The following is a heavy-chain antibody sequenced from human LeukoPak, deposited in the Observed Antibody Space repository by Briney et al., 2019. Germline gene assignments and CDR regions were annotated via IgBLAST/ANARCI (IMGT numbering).Heavy chain of an antibody. CDR3: TEFYDSSGWLRGDY. J-gene: IGHJ4*02. D-gene: IGHD6-19*01. CDR2: IRSKAYGGTT. V-gene: IGHV3-49*03. CDR1: GFTFGYSA. Sequence: GGSMRLSCTASGFTFGYSAMSWFRQAPGKGLEWVGFIRSKAYGGTTEYAASVKGRFTILRDDSKSIAYLQMNSLKTEDTAVYYCTEFYDSSGWLRGDYWGQGTLVTVSS.